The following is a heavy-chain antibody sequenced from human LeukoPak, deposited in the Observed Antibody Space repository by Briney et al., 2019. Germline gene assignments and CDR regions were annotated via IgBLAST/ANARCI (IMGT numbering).Heavy chain of an antibody. V-gene: IGHV3-23*01. CDR3: VKDPRDTYGRSWFVS. D-gene: IGHD2-21*01. J-gene: IGHJ5*01. CDR1: GFSFGNYA. CDR2: ISGTGGAT. Sequence: PGGSLRLSHVASGFSFGNYAMSWVRQAPGKGLQWVSQISGTGGATWYAGFARDRFTISRDNSKKTLYLQMSGLRVEDTAMYYCVKDPRDTYGRSWFVSWGQRTLLIVSS.